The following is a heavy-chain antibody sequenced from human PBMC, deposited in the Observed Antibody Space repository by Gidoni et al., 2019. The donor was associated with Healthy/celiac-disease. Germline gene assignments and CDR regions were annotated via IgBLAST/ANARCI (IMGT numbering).Heavy chain of an antibody. V-gene: IGHV4-38-2*01. CDR1: VYPISSGYY. Sequence: QVQLQESGPGLVKPSETLSPTCAVSVYPISSGYYWGWTRQPPGKGLEWIGSIYHSGSTYYNPSLKSRVTISVDTSKNQFSLKLSSVTAADTAVYYCARGIGYSYGPQGYYFDYWGQGTLVTVSS. CDR3: ARGIGYSYGPQGYYFDY. D-gene: IGHD5-18*01. CDR2: IYHSGST. J-gene: IGHJ4*02.